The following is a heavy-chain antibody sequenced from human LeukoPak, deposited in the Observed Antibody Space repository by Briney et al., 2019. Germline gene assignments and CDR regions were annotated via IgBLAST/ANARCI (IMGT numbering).Heavy chain of an antibody. CDR3: ARDFRLRGPRGSGYYSVFAFDI. D-gene: IGHD3-22*01. V-gene: IGHV1-69*06. CDR2: IIPIFGTA. J-gene: IGHJ3*02. Sequence: GSSVKVSCKASGGTFSSYAISWVRQATGQGLEWMGGIIPIFGTANYAQKFQGRVTITADKSTSTAYMELSSLRSEDTAVYYCARDFRLRGPRGSGYYSVFAFDIWGQGTMVTVSS. CDR1: GGTFSSYA.